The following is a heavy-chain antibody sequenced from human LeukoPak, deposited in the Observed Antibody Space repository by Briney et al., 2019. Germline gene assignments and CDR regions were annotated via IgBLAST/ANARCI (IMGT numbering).Heavy chain of an antibody. J-gene: IGHJ6*02. V-gene: IGHV3-11*01. Sequence: GGSLRLSCAASGFTFSDYYMSWIRQAPGKGLEWVSYISSSGSTIYYADSVKGRFTISRDNAKNSLYLQMNSLRAEDTAVYYCARDARPEYYYYGMDVWGQGTTVTVSS. CDR2: ISSSGSTI. CDR1: GFTFSDYY. CDR3: ARDARPEYYYYGMDV.